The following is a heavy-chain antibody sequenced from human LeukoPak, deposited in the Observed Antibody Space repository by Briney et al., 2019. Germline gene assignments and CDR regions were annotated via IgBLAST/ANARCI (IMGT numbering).Heavy chain of an antibody. J-gene: IGHJ4*02. Sequence: ASETLSLTCTVSGDSISTYLWSWIRQAPGRGLEWIGYFYNSGDTKLNPSLKSRVIISVDTPKSQYSLKMSSLTTADTAVYFCARLGFYSGYFDHWGQGILVTVSS. D-gene: IGHD2-15*01. CDR1: GDSISTYL. CDR2: FYNSGDT. CDR3: ARLGFYSGYFDH. V-gene: IGHV4-59*01.